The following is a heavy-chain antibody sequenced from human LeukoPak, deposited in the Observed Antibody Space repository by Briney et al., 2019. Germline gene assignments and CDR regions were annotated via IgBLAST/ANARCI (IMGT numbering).Heavy chain of an antibody. CDR2: IKTDGSEK. Sequence: GGSLRLSCEGSEFTFSNYWMGWVRQAPGKGLQWVANIKTDGSEKYYVDSVKGRFTISRDNAKNSLYLQMNSLRAEDTAVYYCATYSSLNRREFQYWGQGTLLTVSS. J-gene: IGHJ1*01. CDR3: ATYSSLNRREFQY. V-gene: IGHV3-7*01. CDR1: EFTFSNYW. D-gene: IGHD3-22*01.